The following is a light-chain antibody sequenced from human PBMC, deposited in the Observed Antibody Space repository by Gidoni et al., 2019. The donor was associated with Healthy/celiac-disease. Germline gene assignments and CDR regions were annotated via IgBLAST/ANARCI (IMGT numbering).Light chain of an antibody. V-gene: IGLV1-44*01. Sequence: QSVLTQPPSASGSPGQRVTISRPGSSPNIGSITVNWYQQLPRTAPKLLIYSTNQRPTGVPDRFSGSKSGTAASLAISGLQSEDEADYYCAAWDDSLNGPVFGGGTKLTVL. CDR3: AAWDDSLNGPV. CDR2: STN. CDR1: SPNIGSIT. J-gene: IGLJ2*01.